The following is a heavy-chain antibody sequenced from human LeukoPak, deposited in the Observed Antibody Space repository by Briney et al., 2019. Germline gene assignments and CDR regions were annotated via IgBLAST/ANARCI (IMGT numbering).Heavy chain of an antibody. CDR1: GGSVSSYY. J-gene: IGHJ4*02. Sequence: PSETLSLTCTVSGGSVSSYYWSWLRQPPGKGLEWIGYVYYSGSTNYNPSLRSRVTISVDTSKNQFSLKLSSVTAADTAVYYCARGGGSYHRVDYWGQGTLVTVSS. CDR3: ARGGGSYHRVDY. D-gene: IGHD2-15*01. CDR2: VYYSGST. V-gene: IGHV4-59*02.